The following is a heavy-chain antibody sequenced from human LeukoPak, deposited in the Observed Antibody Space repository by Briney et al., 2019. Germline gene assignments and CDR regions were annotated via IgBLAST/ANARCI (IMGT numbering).Heavy chain of an antibody. D-gene: IGHD2-2*01. Sequence: ASVKVSCKASGYTFTGYYMHWVRQAPGQGLEWMGWINPNSGGTNYAQKFQGRVTMTRDTSISTAYMELSRLGSEDTAVYYCARRYCSSTSCKRSDYYYYYMDVWGKGTTVTVSS. CDR2: INPNSGGT. CDR3: ARRYCSSTSCKRSDYYYYYMDV. V-gene: IGHV1-2*02. J-gene: IGHJ6*03. CDR1: GYTFTGYY.